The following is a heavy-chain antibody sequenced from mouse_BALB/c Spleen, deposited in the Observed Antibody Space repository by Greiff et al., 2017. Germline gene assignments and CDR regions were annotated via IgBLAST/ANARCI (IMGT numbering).Heavy chain of an antibody. J-gene: IGHJ4*01. D-gene: IGHD1-1*01. CDR3: APYYGSSLYAMEY. V-gene: IGHV14-3*02. CDR1: GFNIKDTY. Sequence: VQLQQSGAELVKPGASVKLSCTASGFNIKDTYMHWVKQRPEQGLEWIGRIDPANGNTKYDPKFQGKATITADTSSNTAYLQLSSLTSEDTAVYYCAPYYGSSLYAMEYWGQGTSVTVSA. CDR2: IDPANGNT.